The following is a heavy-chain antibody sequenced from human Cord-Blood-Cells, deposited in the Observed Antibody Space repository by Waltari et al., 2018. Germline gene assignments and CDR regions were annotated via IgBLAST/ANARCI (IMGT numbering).Heavy chain of an antibody. J-gene: IGHJ4*02. CDR2: IYSGGST. V-gene: IGHV3-53*01. CDR3: ARGGGRDMRDGYNDY. Sequence: EVQLVESGGGLIQPGGSLRLSCAASGFTVSSHYMSWVRQAPGKGLEWVSVIYSGGSTYYADSVKGRFTISRDNSKNTLYLQMNSLRAEDTAVYYCARGGGRDMRDGYNDYWGQGTLVTVSS. CDR1: GFTVSSHY. D-gene: IGHD5-12*01.